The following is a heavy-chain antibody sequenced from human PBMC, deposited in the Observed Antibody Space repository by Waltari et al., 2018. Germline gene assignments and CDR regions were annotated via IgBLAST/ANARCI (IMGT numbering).Heavy chain of an antibody. CDR1: GFTFSNYN. CDR2: ISTTSTYT. CDR3: ATGGWGFYFDY. D-gene: IGHD7-27*01. J-gene: IGHJ4*02. Sequence: EEQLVESGGGLVKPGGSLRLSCAGSGFTFSNYNMHWVRQAPGKGLEWVSSISTTSTYTHYADSVKGRFTISRDNAKNSLFLQMNSLTTEDTAVYYCATGGWGFYFDYWGQGTLLTVSS. V-gene: IGHV3-21*01.